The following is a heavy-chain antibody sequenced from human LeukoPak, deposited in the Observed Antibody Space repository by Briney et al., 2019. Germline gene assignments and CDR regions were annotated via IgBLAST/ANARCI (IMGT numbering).Heavy chain of an antibody. Sequence: PGGSLRLSCAASGFTFSSYWTSWVRQAPGKGLEWVANIKQDGSEKYYVDSVKGRFTISRDNAKNSLYLQMNSLRAEDTAVYYCAKNRMTDGLFWGQGTLVTVSS. J-gene: IGHJ4*02. CDR2: IKQDGSEK. CDR3: AKNRMTDGLF. CDR1: GFTFSSYW. V-gene: IGHV3-7*01. D-gene: IGHD3-9*01.